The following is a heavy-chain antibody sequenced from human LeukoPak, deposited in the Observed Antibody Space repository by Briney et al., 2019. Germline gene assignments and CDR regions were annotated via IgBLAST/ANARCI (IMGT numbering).Heavy chain of an antibody. CDR2: INHSGST. CDR3: ARGLLHSSGWGRGAVDI. J-gene: IGHJ3*02. CDR1: GGSFSGYY. V-gene: IGHV4-34*01. Sequence: SETLSLTCAVYGGSFSGYYWSWIRQPPGKGLEWIGEINHSGSTNYNPSLKSRVTISEDTSKNQFSLKLSSVTAADTAVYYCARGLLHSSGWGRGAVDIWGQGTMVTVSS. D-gene: IGHD6-19*01.